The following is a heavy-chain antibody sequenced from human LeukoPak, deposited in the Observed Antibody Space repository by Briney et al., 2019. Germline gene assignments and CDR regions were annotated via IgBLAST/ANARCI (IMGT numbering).Heavy chain of an antibody. CDR1: GYSFTSYW. CDR3: ARADIVVLPTAIPARFDY. Sequence: PGESLKISCKGSGYSFTSYWIGWVRQMPGKGLEWMGIIYPGDSDTRYSPSFQGQVTISADKSISSAYLQWSSLKTSDTAMYYCARADIVVLPTAIPARFDYWGQGTLVTVSS. V-gene: IGHV5-51*01. CDR2: IYPGDSDT. J-gene: IGHJ4*02. D-gene: IGHD2-2*01.